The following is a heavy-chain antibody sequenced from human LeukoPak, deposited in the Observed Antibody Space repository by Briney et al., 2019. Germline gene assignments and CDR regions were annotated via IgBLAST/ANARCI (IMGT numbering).Heavy chain of an antibody. D-gene: IGHD3-10*01. V-gene: IGHV3-23*01. CDR2: ISSSGGST. CDR3: AKDRSPYYYGSGTDYFDY. CDR1: GFTFSSYA. J-gene: IGHJ4*02. Sequence: SGGSLRLSCAASGFTFSSYAMSWLRPAPGKRLEWVSAISSSGGSTYYADSVKGRFTISRDNSKNTLYLQMNSLRAEDTAVYYCAKDRSPYYYGSGTDYFDYWGQGTLVTVSS.